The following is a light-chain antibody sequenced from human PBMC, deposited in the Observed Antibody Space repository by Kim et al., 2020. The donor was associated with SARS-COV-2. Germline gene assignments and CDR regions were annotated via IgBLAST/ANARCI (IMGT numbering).Light chain of an antibody. V-gene: IGLV2-14*01. Sequence: QSALTQPASVSESPGQSITISCTGTSSDVGGYNYVSWYQQHPGKAPKLMIYDVSKRPSGVSNRFSGSKSGNTASLTISGLQAEDEADYYCSSYTTSSTRVFGGGTQLTVL. CDR3: SSYTTSSTRV. CDR1: SSDVGGYNY. CDR2: DVS. J-gene: IGLJ3*02.